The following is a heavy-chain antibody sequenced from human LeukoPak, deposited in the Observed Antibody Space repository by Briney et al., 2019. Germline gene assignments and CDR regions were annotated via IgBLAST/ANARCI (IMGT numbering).Heavy chain of an antibody. CDR1: GGSISSGDHY. D-gene: IGHD3-3*01. Sequence: SQTLSLTCTVSGGSISSGDHYWSWIRQPPGKGLEWIGYIYCSGSTYYNPSLKSRVTISVDTSKNQFSLKLSSVTAADTAVYYCARMYDFWSGYQPIPYYFDYWGQGTLVTVPS. CDR3: ARMYDFWSGYQPIPYYFDY. J-gene: IGHJ4*02. CDR2: IYCSGST. V-gene: IGHV4-30-4*01.